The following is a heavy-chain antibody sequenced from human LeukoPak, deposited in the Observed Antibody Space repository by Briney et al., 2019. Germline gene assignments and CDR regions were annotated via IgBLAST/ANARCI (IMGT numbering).Heavy chain of an antibody. D-gene: IGHD3-3*01. CDR2: IHPNNGGT. CDR3: ARGTQTIFGVIDY. V-gene: IGHV1-2*02. Sequence: ASVKVSCKTSGYTFTGYYMHWVRQAPGQGLVWMGWIHPNNGGTIYARSFQGRVTMTSDTSISTAYLELNSLMSDDTAMYFCARGTQTIFGVIDYWGQGTLVTVSS. CDR1: GYTFTGYY. J-gene: IGHJ4*02.